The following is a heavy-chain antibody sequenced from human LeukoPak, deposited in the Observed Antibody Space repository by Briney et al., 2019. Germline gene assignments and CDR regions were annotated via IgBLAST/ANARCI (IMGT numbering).Heavy chain of an antibody. CDR3: ARDGVYYDFWSGNEYFQH. V-gene: IGHV3-48*01. J-gene: IGHJ1*01. CDR2: ISSSSTI. Sequence: PGGSLRLSCAASGFTFSSCSMNWVRQAPGKGLEWVSYISSSSTIYYADSVKGRITISRDNAKNSLYLQMNSLRAEDTAVYYCARDGVYYDFWSGNEYFQHWGQGTLVTVSS. D-gene: IGHD3-3*01. CDR1: GFTFSSCS.